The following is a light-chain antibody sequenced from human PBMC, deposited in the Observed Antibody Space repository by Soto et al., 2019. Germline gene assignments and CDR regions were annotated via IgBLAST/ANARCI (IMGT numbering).Light chain of an antibody. CDR1: KNDIGVYDF. CDR3: CSYAGSSTSVI. Sequence: QSALTQPPSASGSPGQSVTISCTGTKNDIGVYDFVSWYQHHPGKAPRLIIYEVVQRPSGVPDRFSGSKSGNTASLTISGLQAEDEADYYCCSYAGSSTSVIFGGGTKLTVL. J-gene: IGLJ2*01. V-gene: IGLV2-8*01. CDR2: EVV.